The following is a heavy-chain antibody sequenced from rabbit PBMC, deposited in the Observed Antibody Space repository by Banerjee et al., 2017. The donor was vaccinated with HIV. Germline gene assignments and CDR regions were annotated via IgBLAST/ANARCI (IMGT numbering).Heavy chain of an antibody. CDR1: GFSFSDRDV. D-gene: IGHD4-1*01. V-gene: IGHV1S45*01. CDR3: AKTDSGWGELDL. CDR2: INTATGKA. Sequence: QEQLEESGGGLVKPEGSLTLTCKASGFSFSDRDVMCWVRQAPGKGLEWIACINTATGKAVYASWVNGRFTISKTSSTTVTLQMTSLTAADTATYFCAKTDSGWGELDLWGQGTLVTVS. J-gene: IGHJ3*01.